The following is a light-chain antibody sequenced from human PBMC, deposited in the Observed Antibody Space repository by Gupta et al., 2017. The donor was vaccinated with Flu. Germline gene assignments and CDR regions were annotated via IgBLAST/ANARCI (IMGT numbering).Light chain of an antibody. CDR3: CSYAGGPYV. Sequence: QSALTQPRSVSGSPGQSVTSSCTGSSSDVGNYNYVSWYQQHPGKAPQLMIYDVTERPSGVPYRFSGSKSGNTASLTISGLQAEDEADFYCCSYAGGPYVFGTGTQVTVL. V-gene: IGLV2-11*01. CDR1: SSDVGNYNY. J-gene: IGLJ1*01. CDR2: DVT.